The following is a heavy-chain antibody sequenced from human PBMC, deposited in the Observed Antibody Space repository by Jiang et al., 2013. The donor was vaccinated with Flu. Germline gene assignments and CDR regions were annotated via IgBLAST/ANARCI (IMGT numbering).Heavy chain of an antibody. V-gene: IGHV4-34*01. CDR1: GGSFSGYY. J-gene: IGHJ4*02. Sequence: LLKPSETLSLTCAVYGGSFSGYYWSWIRQPPGKGLEWIGEINHSGSTNYNPSLKSRVTISVDTSKNQFSLKLSSVTAADTAVYYCARKSSYYYGSGSYYVYWGQGTLVTVSS. D-gene: IGHD3-10*01. CDR3: ARKSSYYYGSGSYYVY. CDR2: INHSGST.